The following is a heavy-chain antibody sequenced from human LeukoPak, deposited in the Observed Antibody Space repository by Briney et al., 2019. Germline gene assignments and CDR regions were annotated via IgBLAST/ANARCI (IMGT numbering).Heavy chain of an antibody. CDR3: AGSSTSSSGYQWYFDL. J-gene: IGHJ2*01. Sequence: TSETLSLTCAVYGGSFSGYYWSWIRQPPGKGLEWIGEVNDSGSTNHNPSLKSRVTMSVDTSKNQFSLKLSSVTAADTAVYYCAGSSTSSSGYQWYFDLWGRGTLVTVSS. V-gene: IGHV4-34*01. CDR1: GGSFSGYY. CDR2: VNDSGST. D-gene: IGHD3-22*01.